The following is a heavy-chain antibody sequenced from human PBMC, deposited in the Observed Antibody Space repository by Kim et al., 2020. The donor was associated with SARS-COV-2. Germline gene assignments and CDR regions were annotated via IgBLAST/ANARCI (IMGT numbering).Heavy chain of an antibody. Sequence: SETLSLTCTVSGGSISSSSYYWGWIRQPPGKGLEWIGSIYYSGSTYYNPSLKSRVTISVDTSKNQFSLKLSSVTAADTAVYYCARPWPSSSWRFDPWGQGTLVTVSS. J-gene: IGHJ5*02. CDR3: ARPWPSSSWRFDP. D-gene: IGHD6-13*01. V-gene: IGHV4-39*01. CDR1: GGSISSSSYY. CDR2: IYYSGST.